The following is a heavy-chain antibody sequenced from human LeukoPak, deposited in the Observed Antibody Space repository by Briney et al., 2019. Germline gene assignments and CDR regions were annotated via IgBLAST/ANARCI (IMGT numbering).Heavy chain of an antibody. CDR3: ARWSGYDSSGPKFDY. Sequence: GGSLRLSCAASGFTFSSYGMHWVRQAPGKGLEWVAFIRYDGSNKYYADSVKGRFTISRDNAKNSLYLQMNSLRAEDTALYYCARWSGYDSSGPKFDYWGQGTLVTVSS. V-gene: IGHV3-30*02. D-gene: IGHD3-22*01. J-gene: IGHJ4*02. CDR1: GFTFSSYG. CDR2: IRYDGSNK.